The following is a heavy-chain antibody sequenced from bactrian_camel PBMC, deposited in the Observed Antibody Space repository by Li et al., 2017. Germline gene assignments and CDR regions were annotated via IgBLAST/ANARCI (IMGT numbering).Heavy chain of an antibody. CDR1: GFTFSIYW. J-gene: IGHJ4*01. V-gene: IGHV3S26*01. CDR2: IDPDGKT. Sequence: HVQLVVSGGDLEQPGGSLRLPCAASGFTFSIYWMNWVRQVPGKEREGVATIDPDGKTDYPHTLSGRFTISRENAKNTVYLEVNSLTPEDTAMYFCAAVGPIRIVCVYTMTPFANERGQGTQVTVS. D-gene: IGHD2*01. CDR3: AAVGPIRIVCVYTMTPFANE.